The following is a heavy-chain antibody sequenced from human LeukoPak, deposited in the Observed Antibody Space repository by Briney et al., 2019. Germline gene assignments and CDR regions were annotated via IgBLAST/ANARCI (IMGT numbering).Heavy chain of an antibody. Sequence: GGSLRLSCAASGFTFSSNSMNWVRQAPGKGPEWVSSISSSSYIYYADSVKGRFTISRDNAKNSLCLQMNSLRAEDTAVYYCARVIYYHYYYMDVWGKGTTVTVSS. CDR3: ARVIYYHYYYMDV. V-gene: IGHV3-21*01. CDR2: ISSSSYI. CDR1: GFTFSSNS. J-gene: IGHJ6*03.